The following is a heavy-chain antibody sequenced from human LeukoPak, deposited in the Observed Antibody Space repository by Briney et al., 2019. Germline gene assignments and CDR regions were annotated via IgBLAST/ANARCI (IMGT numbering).Heavy chain of an antibody. Sequence: GESLKISCKGSGYGFSTYWIGWVRQMPGKGLEWMGTIYPGDSDTRYSPSIKGQVTISADESITTAYLQWSSLKASDTAMYYCARGGVVTPDYWGQGTLVTVSS. CDR2: IYPGDSDT. V-gene: IGHV5-51*01. CDR3: ARGGVVTPDY. D-gene: IGHD3-3*01. CDR1: GYGFSTYW. J-gene: IGHJ4*02.